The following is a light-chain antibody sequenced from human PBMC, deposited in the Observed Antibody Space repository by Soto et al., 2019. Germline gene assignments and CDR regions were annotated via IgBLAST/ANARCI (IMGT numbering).Light chain of an antibody. CDR2: AAS. CDR1: QGIRKD. V-gene: IGKV1-17*01. J-gene: IGKJ4*01. CDR3: LQHNSYPLT. Sequence: DIQMTQSPSSLSASVGDRVTITCRASQGIRKDLGWYQQKPGKAPKRLIYAASSLQSGVPSRFSGSGSGTEFTLTISSLQPEDFATYSCLQHNSYPLTFGGGTKVEIK.